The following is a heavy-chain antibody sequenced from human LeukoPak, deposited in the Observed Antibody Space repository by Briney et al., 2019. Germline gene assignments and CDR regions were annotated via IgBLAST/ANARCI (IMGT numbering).Heavy chain of an antibody. V-gene: IGHV3-21*01. Sequence: GGSLRLSCAASGFTFSDYTMNWVRQAPGKGLEWVSSITSSGSYIYYADSVKGRFTISRDNAKNSLYLQMNSLRAEDTAVYYCSRDVYSSSLGDWGQGTLVTVSS. CDR1: GFTFSDYT. CDR3: SRDVYSSSLGD. D-gene: IGHD6-13*01. J-gene: IGHJ4*02. CDR2: ITSSGSYI.